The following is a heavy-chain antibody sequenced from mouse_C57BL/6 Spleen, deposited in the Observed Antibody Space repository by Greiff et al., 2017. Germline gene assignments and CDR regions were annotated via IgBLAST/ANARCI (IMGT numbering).Heavy chain of an antibody. CDR3: ARRVDYYGSSDYYAMDY. D-gene: IGHD1-1*01. J-gene: IGHJ4*01. CDR1: GYTFTSYT. Sequence: VQLQEPGAELARPGASVKMSCKASGYTFTSYTMHWVKQRPGQGLEWIGYINPSSGYTKYNQKFKDKATLTADKSSSTAYMQLSSLTSEDSAVYYCARRVDYYGSSDYYAMDYWGQGTSVTVSS. V-gene: IGHV1-4*01. CDR2: INPSSGYT.